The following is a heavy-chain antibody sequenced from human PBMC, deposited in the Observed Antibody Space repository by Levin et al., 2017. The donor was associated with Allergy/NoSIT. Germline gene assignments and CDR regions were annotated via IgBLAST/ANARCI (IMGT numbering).Heavy chain of an antibody. V-gene: IGHV4-31*03. D-gene: IGHD5-12*01. CDR3: ARVEWVDIVATEGAFDI. CDR2: IYYSGST. CDR1: GGSISSGGYY. Sequence: PSETLSLTCTVSGGSISSGGYYWSWIRQHPGKGLEWIGYIYYSGSTYYNPSLKSRVTISVDTSKNQFSLKLSSVTAADTAVYYCARVEWVDIVATEGAFDIWGQGTMVTVSS. J-gene: IGHJ3*02.